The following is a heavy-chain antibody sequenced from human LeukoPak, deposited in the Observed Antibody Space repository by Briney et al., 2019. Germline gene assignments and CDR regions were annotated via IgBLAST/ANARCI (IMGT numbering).Heavy chain of an antibody. CDR1: GGSISSYY. J-gene: IGHJ6*03. CDR3: ARGDLGYSSGWTKLYYYYYMDV. D-gene: IGHD6-19*01. V-gene: IGHV4-59*01. CDR2: IYYSGST. Sequence: SETLSLTCTVSGGSISSYYWSWIQQPPGKGLEWIGYIYYSGSTNYNPSLKSRVTISVDTSKNQFSLKLSSVTAADTAVYYCARGDLGYSSGWTKLYYYYYMDVWGKGTTVTISS.